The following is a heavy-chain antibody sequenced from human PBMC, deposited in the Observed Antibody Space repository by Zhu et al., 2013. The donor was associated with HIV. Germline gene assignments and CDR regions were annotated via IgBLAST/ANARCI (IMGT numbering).Heavy chain of an antibody. J-gene: IGHJ4*02. CDR1: GGTFSSYA. Sequence: QVQLVQSGAEVKKPGSSVKVSCKASGGTFSSYAISWVRQAPGQGLEWMGGIIPIFGTANYAQKFQGRVTITADESTSTAYMELSSLRSEDTAVYYCARTILNRRDGYNLFSYWGQGTLVTVSS. CDR2: IIPIFGTA. V-gene: IGHV1-69*01. D-gene: IGHD5-12*01. CDR3: ARTILNRRDGYNLFSY.